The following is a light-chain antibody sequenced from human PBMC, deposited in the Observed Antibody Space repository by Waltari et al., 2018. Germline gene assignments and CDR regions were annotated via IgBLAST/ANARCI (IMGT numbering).Light chain of an antibody. CDR2: KGI. CDR1: SGSVSSTSY. Sequence: QTVVTQEPSLSVSPGGTVTLTCALSSGSVSSTSYPSWYQQSPGQAPPPLVYKGITRSSGVPDRFSGAILGNKAALTITGSQADDESDYYCVMYMGSGIWVFGGGTKLTVL. J-gene: IGLJ3*02. V-gene: IGLV8-61*01. CDR3: VMYMGSGIWV.